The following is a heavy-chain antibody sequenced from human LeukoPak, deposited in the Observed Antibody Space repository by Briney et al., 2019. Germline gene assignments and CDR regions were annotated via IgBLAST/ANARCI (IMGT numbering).Heavy chain of an antibody. J-gene: IGHJ3*02. CDR2: IYSSGNT. V-gene: IGHV4-4*07. CDR3: ARGPPTDAFDI. Sequence: SETLSLTCTVSGGSISNYYWSWIRQPAGKALEWIGRIYSSGNTNYNPSLESRVTVSVDTSKNQFSLKLTSVTAADTAIYYCARGPPTDAFDIWGQGTMVTVSS. CDR1: GGSISNYY.